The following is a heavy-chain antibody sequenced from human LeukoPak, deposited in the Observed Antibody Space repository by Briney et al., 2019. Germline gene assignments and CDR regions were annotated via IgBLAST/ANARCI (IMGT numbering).Heavy chain of an antibody. D-gene: IGHD6-19*01. Sequence: KASETLSLTCTVSGGSISSSSYYWGWIRQPPGKGLEWIGSIYYSGSTNYNPSLKSRVTISVDTSKNQFSLKLSSVTAADTAVYYCAREGGWAGGAFDTWGQGTMVTVSS. CDR2: IYYSGST. J-gene: IGHJ3*02. CDR1: GGSISSSSYY. V-gene: IGHV4-39*07. CDR3: AREGGWAGGAFDT.